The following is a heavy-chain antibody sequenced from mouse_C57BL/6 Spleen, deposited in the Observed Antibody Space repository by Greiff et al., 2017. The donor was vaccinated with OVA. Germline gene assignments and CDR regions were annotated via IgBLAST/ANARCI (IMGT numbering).Heavy chain of an antibody. V-gene: IGHV5-9-1*02. CDR2: ISSGGDYI. J-gene: IGHJ3*01. Sequence: EVKLVESGEGLVKPGGSLKLSCAASGFTFSSYAMSWVRQTPEQRLEWVAYISSGGDYIYYADTVKGRFTISRDNARNTLYLQMSSLKSEDTAMYYCTRGPMVTTEFAYWGQGTLVTVSA. CDR3: TRGPMVTTEFAY. CDR1: GFTFSSYA. D-gene: IGHD2-2*01.